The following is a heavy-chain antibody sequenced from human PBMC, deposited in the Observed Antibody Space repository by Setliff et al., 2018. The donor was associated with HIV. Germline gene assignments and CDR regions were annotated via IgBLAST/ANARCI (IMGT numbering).Heavy chain of an antibody. J-gene: IGHJ4*02. CDR3: ASESLAYCGGDCFSGY. CDR2: INAGNGHT. D-gene: IGHD2-21*01. Sequence: GGPVKVSCKASEYTFTLYGIHWVRQAPGQRPEWVGWINAGNGHTKYSQRFQGIVTITRDTTASTAYMELSSLRSEYTAVYYCASESLAYCGGDCFSGYWGQGTLVTVSS. V-gene: IGHV1-3*01. CDR1: EYTFTLYG.